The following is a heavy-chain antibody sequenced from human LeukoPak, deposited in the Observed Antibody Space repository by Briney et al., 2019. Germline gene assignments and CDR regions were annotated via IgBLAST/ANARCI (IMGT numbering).Heavy chain of an antibody. V-gene: IGHV1-2*02. CDR3: ARGYSSSWYHVHYFDY. D-gene: IGHD6-13*01. CDR2: INPNSGGT. J-gene: IGHJ4*02. Sequence: GASVKVSCKASGYTFTSYDINWVRQAPGQGLEWMGWINPNSGGTNYAQKFQGRVTMTRDTSISTAYMELSRLRSDDTAVYYCARGYSSSWYHVHYFDYWGQGTLVTVSS. CDR1: GYTFTSYD.